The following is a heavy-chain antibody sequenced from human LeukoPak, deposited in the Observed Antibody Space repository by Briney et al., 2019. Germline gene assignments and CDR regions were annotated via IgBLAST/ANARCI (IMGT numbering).Heavy chain of an antibody. D-gene: IGHD3-3*01. Sequence: SETLSLTCAVSGASISSSHWWSWVRQPPGKGLEWIGENHHSGSTNYNPYLTSRVTILVDKSKNQFSLKLSSVTAADTAVYYCARLSLKVLEWSPTKGKETHYFDYWGQGALVTVSS. CDR2: NHHSGST. V-gene: IGHV4-4*02. J-gene: IGHJ4*02. CDR3: ARLSLKVLEWSPTKGKETHYFDY. CDR1: GASISSSHW.